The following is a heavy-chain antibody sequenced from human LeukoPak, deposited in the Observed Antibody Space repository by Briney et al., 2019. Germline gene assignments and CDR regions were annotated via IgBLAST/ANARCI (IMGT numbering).Heavy chain of an antibody. Sequence: SETLSLTCAVYGGSFSDYYWSWIRQPPGKGLEWIGYIYYSGSTNYNPSLKSRVTISVDTSKNQFSLKLSSVTAADTAVYYCASSYGSGKPYYFDYWGQGTLVTVSS. J-gene: IGHJ4*01. D-gene: IGHD3-10*01. V-gene: IGHV4-59*08. CDR2: IYYSGST. CDR3: ASSYGSGKPYYFDY. CDR1: GGSFSDYY.